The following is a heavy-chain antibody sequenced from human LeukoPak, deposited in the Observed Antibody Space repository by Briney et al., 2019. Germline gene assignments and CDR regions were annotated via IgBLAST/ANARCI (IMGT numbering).Heavy chain of an antibody. CDR1: GFTFDDYG. CDR2: INWNGGST. V-gene: IGHV3-20*04. D-gene: IGHD3-3*01. J-gene: IGHJ4*02. Sequence: PGGSLRLSCAASGFTFDDYGMSWVRQAPGKGLEWVSGINWNGGSTGYADSVKGRFTISRDNAKNSLYLQMNSLRAEDTALYYCARVSTIFGVSGGFDYWGQGTLVTFSS. CDR3: ARVSTIFGVSGGFDY.